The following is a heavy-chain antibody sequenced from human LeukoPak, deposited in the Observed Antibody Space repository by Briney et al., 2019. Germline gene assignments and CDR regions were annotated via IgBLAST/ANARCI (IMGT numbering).Heavy chain of an antibody. J-gene: IGHJ4*02. Sequence: GGSPRLPCAASGFTFSSYGMHWVRQAPGKGLEWVSAISGSGGSTYYADSVKGRFTISRDNSKNTLYLQMNSLRAEDTAVYYCKIGYYDSSGYYPTLHYWGQGTLVTVSS. CDR1: GFTFSSYG. CDR3: KIGYYDSSGYYPTLHY. D-gene: IGHD3-22*01. CDR2: ISGSGGST. V-gene: IGHV3-23*01.